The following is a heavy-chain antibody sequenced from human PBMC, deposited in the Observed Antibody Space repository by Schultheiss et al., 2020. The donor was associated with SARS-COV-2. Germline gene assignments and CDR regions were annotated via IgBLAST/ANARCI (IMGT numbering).Heavy chain of an antibody. J-gene: IGHJ4*02. D-gene: IGHD3-22*01. CDR2: ISSSGSTI. CDR1: GFTFSSYS. CDR3: ASVLTYYYDSSGYPIAFDY. Sequence: GGSLRLSCAASGFTFSSYSMNWVRQAPGKGLEWVSYISSSGSTIYYADSVKGRFTISRDNAKNSLYLQMNSLRAEDTAVYYCASVLTYYYDSSGYPIAFDYWGQGTLVTVSS. V-gene: IGHV3-48*04.